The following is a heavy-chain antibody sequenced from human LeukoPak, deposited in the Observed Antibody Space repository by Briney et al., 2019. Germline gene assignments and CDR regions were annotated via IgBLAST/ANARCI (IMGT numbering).Heavy chain of an antibody. CDR3: ARGVGYCSSTSCYWWFDP. D-gene: IGHD2-2*01. CDR1: GFTFSSYW. V-gene: IGHV3-74*01. Sequence: PGGSLRLSCAASGFTFSSYWMHWVRQAPGKGLVWVSRINSDGSSISYADTVKGRFTISRDNAKNTLYLQMNSLRAEDTAVYYCARGVGYCSSTSCYWWFDPWGQGTLVTVSS. CDR2: INSDGSSI. J-gene: IGHJ5*02.